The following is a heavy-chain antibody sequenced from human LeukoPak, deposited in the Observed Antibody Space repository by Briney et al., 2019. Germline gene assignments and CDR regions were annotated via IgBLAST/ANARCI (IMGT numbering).Heavy chain of an antibody. CDR3: ARKGRGYSSRFDY. D-gene: IGHD6-13*01. V-gene: IGHV4-34*01. J-gene: IGHJ4*02. CDR2: INHSGST. CDR1: GGSFSGYY. Sequence: SETLSLTCAVYGGSFSGYYWSWIRQPPGKGLEWIGEINHSGSTNYNPSLKSRVTISVDTSKNQFPLKLSSVTAADTAVYYCARKGRGYSSRFDYWGQGTLVTVSS.